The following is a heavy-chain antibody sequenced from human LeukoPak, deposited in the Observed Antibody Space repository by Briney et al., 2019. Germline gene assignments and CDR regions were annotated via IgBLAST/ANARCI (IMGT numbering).Heavy chain of an antibody. CDR2: ISGSGGDT. D-gene: IGHD3-10*01. J-gene: IGHJ2*01. V-gene: IGHV3-23*01. Sequence: GGSLRLSCAASGFTFSSSAMSWVRQAPGKGLEWVSRISGSGGDTYYTDSVKGRFTISRDNSKNTLYLQMNSLRAEDTAVYYCAKVGGSGGTWDWYFDLWGRGTLVTVSS. CDR1: GFTFSSSA. CDR3: AKVGGSGGTWDWYFDL.